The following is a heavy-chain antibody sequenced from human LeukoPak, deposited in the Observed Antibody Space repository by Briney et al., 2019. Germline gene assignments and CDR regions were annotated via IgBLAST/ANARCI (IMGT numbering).Heavy chain of an antibody. Sequence: GTSLRLSCAASGFTFSDYPMHWVRQAPGKGLEWVAVTPFDGSNKYYADSVKGRFTISRDNSKNTLFLQMHSLRADDTALYYCAKFRSDSRDSFDIWGQGTLVTVSS. CDR3: AKFRSDSRDSFDI. CDR2: TPFDGSNK. J-gene: IGHJ3*02. CDR1: GFTFSDYP. D-gene: IGHD3-22*01. V-gene: IGHV3-30-3*02.